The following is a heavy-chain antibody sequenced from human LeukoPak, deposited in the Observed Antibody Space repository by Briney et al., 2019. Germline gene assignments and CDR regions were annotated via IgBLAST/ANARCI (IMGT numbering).Heavy chain of an antibody. CDR3: ATAEWEYFYFDS. CDR2: IYYSGST. V-gene: IGHV4-59*12. Sequence: SETLSLTCTVSGGSTSSYYWSWIRQPPGKGLEWIGYIYYSGSTDYNPSLKSRVTISVDTPKNQFSLKMRDVTAADTAVYFCATAEWEYFYFDSWGQGALVAVSS. J-gene: IGHJ4*02. CDR1: GGSTSSYY. D-gene: IGHD1-26*01.